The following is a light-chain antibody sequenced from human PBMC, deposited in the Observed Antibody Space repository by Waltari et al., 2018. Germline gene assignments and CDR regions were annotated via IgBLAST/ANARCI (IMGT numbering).Light chain of an antibody. CDR1: QNISSW. V-gene: IGKV1-5*03. CDR2: QAS. Sequence: SASVGDRVTVTCRASQNISSWLAWYQQKPGKAPKLLIYQASNLQIGVPSRFSGSGSGTEFTLTISSLQPEDFATYYCQQYNGAPLTFGGGTKVEIK. CDR3: QQYNGAPLT. J-gene: IGKJ4*01.